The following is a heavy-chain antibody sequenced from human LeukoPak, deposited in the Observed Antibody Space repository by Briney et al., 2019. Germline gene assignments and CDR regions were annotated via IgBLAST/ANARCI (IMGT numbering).Heavy chain of an antibody. J-gene: IGHJ4*02. CDR1: GFTFSTYW. V-gene: IGHV3-7*05. D-gene: IGHD3-3*01. CDR2: IKQDGSEK. CDR3: ARGGRTVFGVVTM. Sequence: PGGSLRLSCAASGFTFSTYWMNWVRQAPGKGLEWVANIKQDGSEKYYVDSVKGRFTISRDNAKNSLCLQMNSLRDEDTAVYYCARGGRTVFGVVTMWGQGTLVTVSS.